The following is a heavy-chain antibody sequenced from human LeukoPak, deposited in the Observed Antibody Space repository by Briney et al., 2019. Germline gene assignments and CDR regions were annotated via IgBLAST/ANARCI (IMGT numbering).Heavy chain of an antibody. CDR1: GFTFSSYW. Sequence: PGGSLRLSCAASGFTFSSYWMSRVRQAPGKGLEWVANIKQDGSEKYYVDSVKGRFTISRDNAKNSLYLQMNSLRAEDTAVYYCARDGWEYYDSSGYFLWGQGTLVTVSS. V-gene: IGHV3-7*01. CDR2: IKQDGSEK. J-gene: IGHJ4*02. CDR3: ARDGWEYYDSSGYFL. D-gene: IGHD3-22*01.